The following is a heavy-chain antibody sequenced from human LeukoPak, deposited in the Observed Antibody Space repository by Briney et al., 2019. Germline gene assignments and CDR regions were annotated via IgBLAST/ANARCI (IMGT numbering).Heavy chain of an antibody. CDR1: GGSTSSYY. CDR3: ARGAKWDGYNLYNWSDP. Sequence: SETLSLTCTVSGGSTSSYYWSWIRQPPGKGLEWIGYIYYSGSTNYNPSLKSRVTISVDTSKNQFSLKLSSVTAADTAVYYCARGAKWDGYNLYNWSDPWGQGTLVTVYS. V-gene: IGHV4-59*01. J-gene: IGHJ5*02. CDR2: IYYSGST. D-gene: IGHD5-24*01.